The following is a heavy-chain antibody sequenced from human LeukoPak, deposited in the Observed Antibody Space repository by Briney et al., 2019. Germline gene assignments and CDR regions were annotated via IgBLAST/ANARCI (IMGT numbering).Heavy chain of an antibody. V-gene: IGHV3-23*01. D-gene: IGHD3-3*01. CDR1: GFIFSSYA. Sequence: PGGSLRLSCAASGFIFSSYAMSWVRQAPGKGLEWVSAISGSGGSTYYADSVKGRFTISRDNSKNTLYLQMNSLRAEDTAVYYCAQVPNFDFWSGYNYYGMDVWGQGTTVTVSS. CDR3: AQVPNFDFWSGYNYYGMDV. J-gene: IGHJ6*02. CDR2: ISGSGGST.